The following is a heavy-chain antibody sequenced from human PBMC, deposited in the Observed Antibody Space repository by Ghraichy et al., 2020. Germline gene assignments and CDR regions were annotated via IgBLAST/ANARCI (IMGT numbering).Heavy chain of an antibody. CDR3: AREAGGGYYMDV. J-gene: IGHJ6*03. D-gene: IGHD2-15*01. CDR2: ISSSSSYI. V-gene: IGHV3-21*01. CDR1: GFTFSSYS. Sequence: ESLNISCAASGFTFSSYSMNWVRQAPGKGLEWVSSISSSSSYIYYADSVKGRFTISRDNAKNSLYLQMNSLRAEDTAVYYCAREAGGGYYMDVWGKGTTVTVSS.